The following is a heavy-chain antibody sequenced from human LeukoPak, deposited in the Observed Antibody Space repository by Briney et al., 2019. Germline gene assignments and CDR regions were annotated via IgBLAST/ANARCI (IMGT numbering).Heavy chain of an antibody. Sequence: GRSLRLSCAASGFTFSSYDMNWVRQAPGKGLEWVSYISPSGATISYADSVKGRFTISRDKAKNSLYLQMNSLRDDDTAVYYCARSVGGTAADLDYWGQGTLVTVSS. J-gene: IGHJ4*02. CDR3: ARSVGGTAADLDY. CDR1: GFTFSSYD. D-gene: IGHD1-26*01. CDR2: ISPSGATI. V-gene: IGHV3-48*02.